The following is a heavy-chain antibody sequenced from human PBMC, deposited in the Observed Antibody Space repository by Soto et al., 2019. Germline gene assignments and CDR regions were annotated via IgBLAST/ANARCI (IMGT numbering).Heavy chain of an antibody. J-gene: IGHJ5*02. D-gene: IGHD2-21*02. Sequence: SQTLSLTCAVSGGSISSGGYSWSWIRQPPGKGLEWIGYIYHSGSTYYNPSLKSRVTISVDRSKNQFSLKLSSVTAADTAVYYCARVAYCGGDCYRGFDPWGQGTLVTVSS. CDR1: GGSISSGGYS. CDR2: IYHSGST. V-gene: IGHV4-30-2*01. CDR3: ARVAYCGGDCYRGFDP.